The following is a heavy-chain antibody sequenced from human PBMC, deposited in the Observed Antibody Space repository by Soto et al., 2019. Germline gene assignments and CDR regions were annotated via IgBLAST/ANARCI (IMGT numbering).Heavy chain of an antibody. CDR1: GGTFSSYA. CDR2: IIPIFGTA. D-gene: IGHD1-26*01. Sequence: GASVKVSCKASGGTFSSYAISWVRQAPGQGLEWMGGIIPIFGTANYAQKFQGRVTITADKSTSTAYMELSSLRSEDTAVYYCARDSQGGAPGYYYGMDVWGQGTTVTVSS. J-gene: IGHJ6*02. CDR3: ARDSQGGAPGYYYGMDV. V-gene: IGHV1-69*06.